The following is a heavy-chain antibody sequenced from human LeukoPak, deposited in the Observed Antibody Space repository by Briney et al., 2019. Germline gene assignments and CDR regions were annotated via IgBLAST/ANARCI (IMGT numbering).Heavy chain of an antibody. J-gene: IGHJ4*02. D-gene: IGHD3-10*01. CDR2: ISSGGGTT. V-gene: IGHV3-23*01. Sequence: PGGSLRLSCAASGFTFSSHAMSWVRQAPGKGLAWVSRISSGGGTTDYTDSVKGRFTISRDTSKNTLYLQMNSLRAEDTAVYYCAKDRSGSGYFDYWGQGTLVTVSS. CDR3: AKDRSGSGYFDY. CDR1: GFTFSSHA.